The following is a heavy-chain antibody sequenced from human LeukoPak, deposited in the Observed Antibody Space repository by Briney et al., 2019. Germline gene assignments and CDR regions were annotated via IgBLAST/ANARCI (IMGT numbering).Heavy chain of an antibody. D-gene: IGHD1-26*01. CDR1: GFTVSSNY. CDR2: IKQDGSEK. CDR3: ARDAYGGSFSGH. J-gene: IGHJ4*02. Sequence: PGGSLRLSCAASGFTVSSNYMSWVRQAPGKGLEWVANIKQDGSEKYYVDSLKGRFTISRDNAKNSLHLQMNSLRAEDTAVYYCARDAYGGSFSGHWGQGTLVTVSS. V-gene: IGHV3-7*01.